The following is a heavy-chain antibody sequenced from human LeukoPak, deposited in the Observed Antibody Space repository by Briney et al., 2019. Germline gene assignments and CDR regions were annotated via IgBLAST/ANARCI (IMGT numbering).Heavy chain of an antibody. CDR3: AKSDGYGLIDY. Sequence: PSETLSHPCAVSGASISGSGYYWGWIRQPPGMELQWIGNIYHTGSTYYNASLQSRVTISIDTSKNQFSLRLNSVTAADTAMYYCAKSDGYGLIDYWGQGTLVTVSS. CDR2: IYHTGST. V-gene: IGHV4-39*01. CDR1: GASISGSGYY. J-gene: IGHJ4*02. D-gene: IGHD2-21*02.